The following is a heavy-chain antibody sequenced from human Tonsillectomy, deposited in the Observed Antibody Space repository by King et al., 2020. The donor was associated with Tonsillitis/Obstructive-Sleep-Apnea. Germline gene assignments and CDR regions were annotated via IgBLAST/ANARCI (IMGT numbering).Heavy chain of an antibody. V-gene: IGHV3-73*01. CDR1: GFTFSGSA. Sequence: VQLVESGGGLVQPGGSLKLSCAASGFTFSGSAMHWVRQASGKGPEWVGRIRSKANSYATAYAASVKGRFTISRDDSKNTAYLQMNSLKTEDTAVYYCTSGPRFSTSYDYWGQGTLVTVSS. D-gene: IGHD6-6*01. CDR2: IRSKANSYAT. CDR3: TSGPRFSTSYDY. J-gene: IGHJ4*02.